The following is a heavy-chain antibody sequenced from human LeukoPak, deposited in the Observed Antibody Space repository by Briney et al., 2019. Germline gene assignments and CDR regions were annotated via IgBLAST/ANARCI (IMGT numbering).Heavy chain of an antibody. CDR3: ARGTLGDDY. D-gene: IGHD3-10*01. Sequence: PSETLSLTCTVSGASISGYFWSWIRQPPGKGLEWIGYISSSGNTNYNPSLKSRVTISVDTSKNRFSLKLSSVTAADTAVYYCARGTLGDDYWGQGTLVTVSS. CDR1: GASISGYF. V-gene: IGHV4-59*01. J-gene: IGHJ4*02. CDR2: ISSSGNT.